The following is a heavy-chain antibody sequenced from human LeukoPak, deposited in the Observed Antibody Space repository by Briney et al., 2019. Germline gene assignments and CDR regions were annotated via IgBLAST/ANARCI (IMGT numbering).Heavy chain of an antibody. CDR2: ISYYEREK. J-gene: IGHJ4*02. Sequence: PGGSLRLSCAASGFTFSRYAMHWVRQAPGKGLEWVALISYYEREKYYAESVKGRFTVSRDNSKNTLYLQMNTLRGEDTAMYYCASDYGGNCCSYFDYWGQGTLVTVSS. CDR1: GFTFSRYA. CDR3: ASDYGGNCCSYFDY. D-gene: IGHD4-23*01. V-gene: IGHV3-30*04.